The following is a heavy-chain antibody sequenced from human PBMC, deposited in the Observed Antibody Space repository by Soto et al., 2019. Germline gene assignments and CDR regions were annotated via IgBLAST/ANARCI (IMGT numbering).Heavy chain of an antibody. CDR1: GFTFSSYA. V-gene: IGHV3-23*01. CDR2: ISGSGGST. J-gene: IGHJ6*02. CDR3: AKSRQLYEVDYYYDYGMDV. Sequence: GGSLRLSCAASGFTFSSYALTWVRQAPGQGLEWVSVISGSGGSTYYADSVKGRFTISRDNSKNTLYLHMSSLRVEDTAVYYCAKSRQLYEVDYYYDYGMDVWGQGTTVTVSS. D-gene: IGHD6-6*01.